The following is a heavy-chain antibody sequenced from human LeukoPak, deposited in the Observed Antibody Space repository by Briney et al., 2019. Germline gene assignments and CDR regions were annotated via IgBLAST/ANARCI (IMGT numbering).Heavy chain of an antibody. D-gene: IGHD6-19*01. J-gene: IGHJ4*02. CDR2: ISAYNGNT. V-gene: IGHV1-18*01. CDR3: ARGAPDEQWLVPLYYFDY. Sequence: PWASVKVSCKASGYTFTSYGISWVLQAPGQGLEWMGWISAYNGNTNYAQKLQGRVTMTTDTSTSTAYMELRSLRSDDTAVYYCARGAPDEQWLVPLYYFDYWGQGTLVTVSS. CDR1: GYTFTSYG.